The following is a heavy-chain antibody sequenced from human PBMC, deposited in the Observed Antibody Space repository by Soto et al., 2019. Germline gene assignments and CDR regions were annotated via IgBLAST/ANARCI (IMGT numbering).Heavy chain of an antibody. CDR2: INPNSGGT. J-gene: IGHJ6*02. Sequence: ASVKVSCKASGYTFTGYYMHWVRQAPGQGLEWMGWINPNSGGTNYAQKFQGRVTMTRDTSISTAYMELSRLRSDDTAVYYCARDGYCSSTRCYPYYYGMDVWGQGTTVTVSS. CDR1: GYTFTGYY. D-gene: IGHD2-2*03. CDR3: ARDGYCSSTRCYPYYYGMDV. V-gene: IGHV1-2*02.